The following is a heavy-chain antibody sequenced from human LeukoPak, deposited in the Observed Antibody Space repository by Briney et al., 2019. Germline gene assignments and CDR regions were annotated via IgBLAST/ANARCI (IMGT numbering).Heavy chain of an antibody. Sequence: PSETLSLTCTVSSGSISSGTYYWSWIRQPAGKGLEWIGRIYSSGSTNYNPSLKSRVTISVDTSKNQFSLKLSSVTAADTAVYYCARRSSWYSTNWFDPWGQGTLVTVSS. V-gene: IGHV4-61*02. CDR2: IYSSGST. CDR1: SGSISSGTYY. J-gene: IGHJ5*02. D-gene: IGHD6-13*01. CDR3: ARRSSWYSTNWFDP.